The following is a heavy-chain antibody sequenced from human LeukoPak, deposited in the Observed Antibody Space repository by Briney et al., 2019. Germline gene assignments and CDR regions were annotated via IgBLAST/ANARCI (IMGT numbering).Heavy chain of an antibody. J-gene: IGHJ4*02. CDR3: AREGVAAAGTLYYFDY. V-gene: IGHV4-39*07. CDR1: GGSISSSSYY. Sequence: SETLSLTCTVSGGSISSSSYYWTWIRQPPGKGLEWIGEINHSGSANYNPSLKSRVTISVDTSKNQFSLKLSSVTAADTAVYYCAREGVAAAGTLYYFDYWGQGTLVTVSS. CDR2: INHSGSA. D-gene: IGHD6-13*01.